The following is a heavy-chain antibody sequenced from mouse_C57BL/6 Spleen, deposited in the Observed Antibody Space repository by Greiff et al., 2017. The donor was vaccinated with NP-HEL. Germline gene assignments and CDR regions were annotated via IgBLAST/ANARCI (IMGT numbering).Heavy chain of an antibody. CDR1: GYTFTSYT. V-gene: IGHV1-4*01. J-gene: IGHJ4*01. CDR2: INPSSGYT. CDR3: AREGLRRGYAMDY. D-gene: IGHD2-4*01. Sequence: QVQLQQSGAELARPGASVKMSCKASGYTFTSYTMHWVKQRPGQGLEWIGYINPSSGYTKYNQKFKDKATLTVDKSSSTAYMQLSSLTSEDSAVYYCAREGLRRGYAMDYWGQGTSVTVSS.